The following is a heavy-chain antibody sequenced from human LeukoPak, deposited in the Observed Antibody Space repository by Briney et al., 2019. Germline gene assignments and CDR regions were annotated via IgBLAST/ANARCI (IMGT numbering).Heavy chain of an antibody. Sequence: GGSLRLSCAASGFTFSNYWMSWVRQAPGKGLEWVANINQDGSEKYYVDSVRGRFTISRDNAENSLYLQMNSLRAEDTAVYYCAKTWMYSNYFRGQGTLVTVSS. D-gene: IGHD4-11*01. CDR2: INQDGSEK. V-gene: IGHV3-7*03. CDR3: AKTWMYSNYF. J-gene: IGHJ4*02. CDR1: GFTFSNYW.